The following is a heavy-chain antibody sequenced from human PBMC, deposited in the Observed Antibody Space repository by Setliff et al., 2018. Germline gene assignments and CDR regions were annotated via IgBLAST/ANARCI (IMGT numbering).Heavy chain of an antibody. J-gene: IGHJ4*02. CDR1: GFTFSSYA. V-gene: IGHV3-23*01. CDR2: ISAGASRT. D-gene: IGHD2-15*01. Sequence: LRLSCAASGFTFSSYAMNWVRQAPGRGLEWVAGISAGASRTYYAESVKGRFTISRDKSKNTLYLQMNSLRAEDTAVYYCARTCSGSGCYAVLESWGQGTPVTVSS. CDR3: ARTCSGSGCYAVLES.